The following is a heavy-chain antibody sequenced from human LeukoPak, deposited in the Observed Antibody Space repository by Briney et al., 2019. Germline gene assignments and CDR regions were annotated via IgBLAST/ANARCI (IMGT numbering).Heavy chain of an antibody. Sequence: SETLSLTCTVSGGSISSYYWSWIRQPPGKGLEWIGYIYYTGSTSYNPSLKSRVTISVDTSKNQFSLKLSSVTAADTAVYYCAREGSGGSGSFDYWGQGTLVTVSS. CDR1: GGSISSYY. V-gene: IGHV4-59*01. CDR2: IYYTGST. CDR3: AREGSGGSGSFDY. J-gene: IGHJ4*02. D-gene: IGHD2-15*01.